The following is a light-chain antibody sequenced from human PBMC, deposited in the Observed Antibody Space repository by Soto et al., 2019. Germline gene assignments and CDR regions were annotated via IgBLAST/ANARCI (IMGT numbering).Light chain of an antibody. CDR3: SSYTSSSTLMV. Sequence: HSVLTQPASVSGSPAQSITISCTGTSSDVGGYNYVSWYQQHPGKAPKLMIYDVSNRPSGVSNRFSGSKSGNTASLTISGLQAEDEADYYCSSYTSSSTLMVFGGGTKVTVL. CDR2: DVS. V-gene: IGLV2-14*01. CDR1: SSDVGGYNY. J-gene: IGLJ2*01.